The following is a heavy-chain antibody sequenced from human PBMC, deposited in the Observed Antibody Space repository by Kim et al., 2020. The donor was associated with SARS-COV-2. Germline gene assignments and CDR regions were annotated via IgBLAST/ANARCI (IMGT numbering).Heavy chain of an antibody. D-gene: IGHD5-18*01. CDR1: GFTFSDYY. J-gene: IGHJ4*02. CDR2: ISSSSSYT. V-gene: IGHV3-11*05. CDR3: AKGDTAMVSSHQFDY. Sequence: GGSLRLSCAASGFTFSDYYMSWIRQAPGKGLEWVSYISSSSSYTNYADSVKGRFTISRDNAKNSLYLQMNSLRAEDTAVYYCAKGDTAMVSSHQFDYWGQGTLVTVSS.